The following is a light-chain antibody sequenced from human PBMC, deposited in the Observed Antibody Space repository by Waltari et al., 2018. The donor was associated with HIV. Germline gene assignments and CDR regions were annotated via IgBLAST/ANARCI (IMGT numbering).Light chain of an antibody. CDR3: CSYAGSSTSVV. CDR2: EVN. V-gene: IGLV2-23*02. J-gene: IGLJ2*01. CDR1: SSDVARHNL. Sequence: QSALTQSASVSGCPGQSLPISCTGTSSDVARHNLVSWYQHHPGKAPNLMIYEVNKRPSGVSNRFSGSKSGNTASLTISGLQAEDEADYYCCSYAGSSTSVVFGGGTKLTVL.